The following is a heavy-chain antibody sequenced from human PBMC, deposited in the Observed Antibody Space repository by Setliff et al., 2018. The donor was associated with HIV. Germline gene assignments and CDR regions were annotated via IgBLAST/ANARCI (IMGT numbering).Heavy chain of an antibody. CDR2: IYYSGST. D-gene: IGHD3-3*01. CDR3: ARVKRGLERLPYGYFDY. CDR1: GGSISSYY. J-gene: IGHJ4*02. Sequence: SETLSLTCTVSGGSISSYYWSWIRQPPGKGLEWIGYIYYSGSTNYNPSLKSRVTISVDTSKNQFSLKLSSVTAADTAVYYCARVKRGLERLPYGYFDYWGQGTLVTVSS. V-gene: IGHV4-59*01.